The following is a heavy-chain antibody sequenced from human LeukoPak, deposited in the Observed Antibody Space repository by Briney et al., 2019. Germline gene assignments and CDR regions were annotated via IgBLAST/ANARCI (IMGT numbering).Heavy chain of an antibody. CDR2: ISSSSSYT. CDR1: GFTFSDYY. CDR3: ARLRYYDSSGYLPWAFDI. D-gene: IGHD3-22*01. Sequence: GGSLRLPCAASGFTFSDYYMSWIRQAPGKGLEWVSYISSSSSYTNYADSVKGRFTISRDNAKNSLYLQMNSLRAEDTAVYYCARLRYYDSSGYLPWAFDIWGQGTMVTVSS. J-gene: IGHJ3*02. V-gene: IGHV3-11*03.